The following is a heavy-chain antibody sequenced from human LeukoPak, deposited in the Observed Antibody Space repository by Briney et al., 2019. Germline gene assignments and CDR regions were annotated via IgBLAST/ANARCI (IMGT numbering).Heavy chain of an antibody. J-gene: IGHJ6*02. Sequence: GGSLKISCKGSGYSFTSYWIGWVRQLPGKGLEWMGIIYPGDSDTRYSPSFQGQVTISADKSISTAYLQWSSLKASDTAMYYCARQGVGATRSYYYYYGMDVWGQGTTVTVSS. V-gene: IGHV5-51*01. CDR2: IYPGDSDT. D-gene: IGHD1-26*01. CDR3: ARQGVGATRSYYYYYGMDV. CDR1: GYSFTSYW.